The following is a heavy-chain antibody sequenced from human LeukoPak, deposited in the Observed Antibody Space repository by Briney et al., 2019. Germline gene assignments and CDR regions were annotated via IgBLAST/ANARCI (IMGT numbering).Heavy chain of an antibody. D-gene: IGHD3-10*01. V-gene: IGHV4-59*01. CDR1: GGSISSYY. Sequence: SETLSLTCTVSGGSISSYYWSWIRQPPGKGLEWIGYIYYSGSTNYNPSLQSRVTISVDTSKNQFSLKLSSVTAADTAVYYCAAFGSSGYIWGQGTMVTVSS. J-gene: IGHJ3*02. CDR3: AAFGSSGYI. CDR2: IYYSGST.